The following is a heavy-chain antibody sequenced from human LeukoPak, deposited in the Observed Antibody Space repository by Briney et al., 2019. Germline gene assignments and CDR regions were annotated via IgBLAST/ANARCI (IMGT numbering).Heavy chain of an antibody. V-gene: IGHV1-2*02. J-gene: IGHJ4*02. CDR3: ARSHSPGGNPDY. CDR1: GYTFTGYY. CDR2: INPNSGGT. D-gene: IGHD4-23*01. Sequence: ASVKVSCKASGYTFTGYYMHWVRQAPGQGLEWMGWINPNSGGTNYAQKFQGRVTMTRDTSISTAYMELSRLRSDDTAVYYCARSHSPGGNPDYWGQGTLVTVSS.